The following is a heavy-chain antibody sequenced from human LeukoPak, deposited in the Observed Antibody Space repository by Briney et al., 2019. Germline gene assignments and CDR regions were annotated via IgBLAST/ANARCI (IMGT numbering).Heavy chain of an antibody. CDR3: ARDMKTPAYTAYYYYSGMDV. Sequence: GGSLRLSCAASGFNFADYAMHWVRQAPGKGLEWVSGISRDGSSISYADSVKGRFTISRDNAKNSLYLQMNSLRGEDTALYYCARDMKTPAYTAYYYYSGMDVWGQGPTVTLSS. D-gene: IGHD2-2*02. V-gene: IGHV3-9*01. CDR1: GFNFADYA. CDR2: ISRDGSSI. J-gene: IGHJ6*02.